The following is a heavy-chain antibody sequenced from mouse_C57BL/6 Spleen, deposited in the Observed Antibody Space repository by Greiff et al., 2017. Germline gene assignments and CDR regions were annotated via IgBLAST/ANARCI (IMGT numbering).Heavy chain of an antibody. CDR1: GYTFTDYC. V-gene: IGHV1-75*01. CDR2: IIPGSGST. CDR3: ARSQLGHWYFDV. Sequence: VQLQQSGAELVKPGASLKISCTASGYTFTDYCINWVQQRPGQGLEWIACIIPGSGSTYYNEKLKGRATLTVDNSSSTAYMLLSSLTSEDSAVYFCARSQLGHWYFDVWGTGTTVTVSS. J-gene: IGHJ1*03.